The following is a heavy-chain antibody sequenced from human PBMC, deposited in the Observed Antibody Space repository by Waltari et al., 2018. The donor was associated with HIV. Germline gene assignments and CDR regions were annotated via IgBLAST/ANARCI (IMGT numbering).Heavy chain of an antibody. Sequence: EVQLLESGGGLVQPGGSLRLSCAASGFTVSSYAMSWVRQAPGKGLEWVSAISGSGGSTYYADSVKGRFTISRDNSKNTLYLQMNSLRAEDTAVYYCAKGDNWNSGAFDIWGQGTMVTVSS. V-gene: IGHV3-23*01. J-gene: IGHJ3*02. CDR2: ISGSGGST. CDR1: GFTVSSYA. D-gene: IGHD1-7*01. CDR3: AKGDNWNSGAFDI.